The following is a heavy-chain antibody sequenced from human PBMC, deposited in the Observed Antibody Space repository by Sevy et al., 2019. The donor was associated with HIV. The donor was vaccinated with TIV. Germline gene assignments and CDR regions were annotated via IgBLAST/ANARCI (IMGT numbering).Heavy chain of an antibody. J-gene: IGHJ6*02. V-gene: IGHV3-48*03. CDR1: GFTFSSYE. CDR2: ISSSGSTI. CDR3: ARDIVVVVAATDYYYYGMDV. D-gene: IGHD2-15*01. Sequence: GGSLRLSCAASGFTFSSYEMNWVRQAPGKGLEWVSYISSSGSTIYYADSVKGRFTISRDNAKNLLDLQMNSLRAEDTAGYYCARDIVVVVAATDYYYYGMDVWGQGTTVNVSS.